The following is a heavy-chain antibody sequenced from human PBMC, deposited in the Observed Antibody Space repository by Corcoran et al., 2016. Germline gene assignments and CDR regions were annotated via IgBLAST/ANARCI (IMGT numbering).Heavy chain of an antibody. CDR2: MNPNSGNT. D-gene: IGHD2-2*01. V-gene: IGHV1-8*01. CDR3: ARCRGLPAARYNWFDP. CDR1: GYTFTSYD. J-gene: IGHJ5*02. Sequence: QVQLVQSGAEVKKPGASVKVSCKASGYTFTSYDINWVRQATGQGLEWMGWMNPNSGNTGYAQKFQGRVTMTRNTSISTAYMELSSLRSEDTAVYYCARCRGLPAARYNWFDPWGQGTLVTVSS.